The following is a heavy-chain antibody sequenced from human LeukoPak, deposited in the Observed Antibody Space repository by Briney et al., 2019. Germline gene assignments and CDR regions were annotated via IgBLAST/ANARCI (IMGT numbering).Heavy chain of an antibody. Sequence: GEALQISCKGSGYSFTSYWIGWVRPMPGKGLEWMGIIYPGDSDTRYSPSFQGQVTISADKSISTAYLQWSSLKASDTAMYYCARASSYTIFGVVRHPDYFDYWGQGTLVTVSS. V-gene: IGHV5-51*01. CDR3: ARASSYTIFGVVRHPDYFDY. CDR2: IYPGDSDT. D-gene: IGHD3-3*01. CDR1: GYSFTSYW. J-gene: IGHJ4*02.